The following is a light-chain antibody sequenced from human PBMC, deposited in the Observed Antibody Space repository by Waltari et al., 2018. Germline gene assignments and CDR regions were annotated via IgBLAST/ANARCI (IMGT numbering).Light chain of an antibody. Sequence: EIVLTQSPATLSLSPGERATLSCRASQSVTRFLAWYQQKPGQAPRLLIYDASHRATGRPARFSGSGSGTEFTLTISSLEPEDFAVYYCQQRSSWPWTFGQGAKVEVK. CDR3: QQRSSWPWT. CDR2: DAS. J-gene: IGKJ1*01. CDR1: QSVTRF. V-gene: IGKV3-11*01.